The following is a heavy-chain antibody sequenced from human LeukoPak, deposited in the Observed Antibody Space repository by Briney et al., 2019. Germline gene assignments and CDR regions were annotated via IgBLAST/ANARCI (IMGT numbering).Heavy chain of an antibody. Sequence: GGSLRLSCAASGFTFTNYAISWVRQAPGKGLEWVSVISGSGGSTYYADSVKGRLTVSRDNSKNTLYLQMNSLSVEDTAMYYCVRDAQRGFDYSNSLRYWGHGTLVTVSS. CDR3: VRDAQRGFDYSNSLRY. V-gene: IGHV3-23*01. D-gene: IGHD4-11*01. CDR1: GFTFTNYA. J-gene: IGHJ4*01. CDR2: ISGSGGST.